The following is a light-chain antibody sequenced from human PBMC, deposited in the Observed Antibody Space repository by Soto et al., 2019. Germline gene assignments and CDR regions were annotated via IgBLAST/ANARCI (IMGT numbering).Light chain of an antibody. CDR1: SSDVGGFNY. V-gene: IGLV2-14*01. CDR3: SSCSTTSTLFV. CDR2: DVT. Sequence: QSALTQPASVSGSPGQSITISCTGTSSDVGGFNYVSWYQHHPGKAPKLIIYDVTNRPSGVSNRFSGSKSGNTASLTISGLQAEDEADYYCSSCSTTSTLFVFGTGTKVTVL. J-gene: IGLJ1*01.